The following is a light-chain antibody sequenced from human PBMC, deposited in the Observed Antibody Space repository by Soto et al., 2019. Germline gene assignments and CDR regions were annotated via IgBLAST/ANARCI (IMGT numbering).Light chain of an antibody. J-gene: IGKJ2*01. CDR2: GAS. CDR3: QLYGSPPLYT. CDR1: QSVRSTY. Sequence: EVVLTQSPGTLSLSPGERAALSCRASQSVRSTYLAWYQQKPGQAPRLLIYGASSRATRIPDRFSGSGSGTDFTLTISRLEPEDFAVYYCQLYGSPPLYTFGQGTKLEI. V-gene: IGKV3-20*01.